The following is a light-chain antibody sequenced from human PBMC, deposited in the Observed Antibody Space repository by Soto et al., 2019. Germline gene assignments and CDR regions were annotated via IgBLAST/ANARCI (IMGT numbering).Light chain of an antibody. Sequence: QSALTQPASVSGSPGQSITISCTGTSSNVGGYNYVSWYQQYPGKAPKLMIFEVTNRPSGVSDRFSGSKSGNTASLTISGLQAEDEADYYYSSFTSSNTWLFGGGTKLTVL. CDR3: SSFTSSNTWL. CDR1: SSNVGGYNY. J-gene: IGLJ3*02. CDR2: EVT. V-gene: IGLV2-14*01.